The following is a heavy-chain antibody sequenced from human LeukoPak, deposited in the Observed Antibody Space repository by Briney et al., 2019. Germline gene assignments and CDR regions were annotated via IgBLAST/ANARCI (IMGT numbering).Heavy chain of an antibody. CDR1: GGTFSGYA. Sequence: SVKVSCKASGGTFSGYAISWVRQAPGQGLEWMGGIIPIFGTANYAQKFQGRVTITTDESTSTAYMELSSLRSEDTAVYYCARDSPKYYYDSSGYWPYYFDYWGQGTLVTVSS. CDR2: IIPIFGTA. V-gene: IGHV1-69*05. CDR3: ARDSPKYYYDSSGYWPYYFDY. D-gene: IGHD3-22*01. J-gene: IGHJ4*02.